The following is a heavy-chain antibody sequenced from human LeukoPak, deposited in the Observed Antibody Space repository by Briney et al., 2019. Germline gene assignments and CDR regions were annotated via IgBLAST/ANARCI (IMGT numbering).Heavy chain of an antibody. V-gene: IGHV4-34*01. D-gene: IGHD2-21*02. Sequence: SETLSLTSAVYGGSFSGYYWSWLRQPPGKGLEWIGEINHSGSTNYNPSLKSRVTISVDTSKNQFSLKLSSVTAADTAVYYCARRPVTLYYYYYMDVWGKGTTVTVSS. CDR1: GGSFSGYY. CDR3: ARRPVTLYYYYYMDV. CDR2: INHSGST. J-gene: IGHJ6*03.